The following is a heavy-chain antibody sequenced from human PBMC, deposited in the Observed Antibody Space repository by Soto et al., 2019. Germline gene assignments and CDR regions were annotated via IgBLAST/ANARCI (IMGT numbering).Heavy chain of an antibody. V-gene: IGHV5-51*01. CDR3: ARGYCSGGTCYSKRDFYYALGV. CDR2: IYAGDSDT. CDR1: GYTFTNYW. J-gene: IGHJ6*02. Sequence: GESLKISCKGSGYTFTNYWIGWVRQMPGKGLEWMGIIYAGDSDTRYSPSFQGQVTFSVDMSINAAYLQWSSLRASDTAIYYCARGYCSGGTCYSKRDFYYALGVWGQGTTVTVSS. D-gene: IGHD2-15*01.